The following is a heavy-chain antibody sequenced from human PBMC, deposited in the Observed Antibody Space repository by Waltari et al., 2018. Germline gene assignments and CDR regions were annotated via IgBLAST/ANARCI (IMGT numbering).Heavy chain of an antibody. CDR1: GFTVRSTY. CDR2: IYSGGST. Sequence: EVQLVESGGGLIQPGGSLRLSCAASGFTVRSTYMSWVRQAPGKGLEWVSVIYSGGSTYYADSVKGRFTISRDNSKNTLYLQRNSLRAEDTAVYYCARVVAAAWGMDVWGQGTTVTVSS. CDR3: ARVVAAAWGMDV. V-gene: IGHV3-53*01. J-gene: IGHJ6*02. D-gene: IGHD6-13*01.